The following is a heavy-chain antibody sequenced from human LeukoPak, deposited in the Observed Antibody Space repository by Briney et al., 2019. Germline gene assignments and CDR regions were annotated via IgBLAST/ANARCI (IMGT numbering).Heavy chain of an antibody. J-gene: IGHJ5*02. CDR2: IKQDGSEK. Sequence: PGGSLRLPXAASGFTFSSYWMSWVRQAPGKGMEWVANIKQDGSEKYYVDSVRGRFTISRDNAKNSLYLQMNSLRAEDTAVYYCAREENQFDPWGQGTLVTVSS. V-gene: IGHV3-7*01. CDR3: AREENQFDP. D-gene: IGHD1-14*01. CDR1: GFTFSSYW.